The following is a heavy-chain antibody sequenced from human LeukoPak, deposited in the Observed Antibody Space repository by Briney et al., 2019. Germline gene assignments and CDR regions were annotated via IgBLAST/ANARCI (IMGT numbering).Heavy chain of an antibody. CDR2: LDPHSDSS. V-gene: IGHV1-8*01. CDR1: GYTFTNYD. J-gene: IGHJ4*02. Sequence: GASVKVSCKASGYTFTNYDINWVRQATGQGLEWMGWLDPHSDSSGYAQKFQGRVALTKNTSISTAYLELRRLTSDDTAVYFCARGFLDSTSYWGQGTRVTVSS. CDR3: ARGFLDSTSY. D-gene: IGHD2/OR15-2a*01.